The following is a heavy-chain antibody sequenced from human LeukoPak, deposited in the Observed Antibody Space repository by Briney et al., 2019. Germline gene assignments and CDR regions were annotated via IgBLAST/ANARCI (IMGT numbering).Heavy chain of an antibody. Sequence: SETLSLTCTVSGGSISSSSYYWGWIRQPPGKGLEWIGSIYYSGSTYYNPSLKSRVTISVDTSKNQFSLKLSSVTAADTAVYYCARVWYYYDSSDHDAFDIWGQGTMVTVSS. CDR3: ARVWYYYDSSDHDAFDI. CDR2: IYYSGST. D-gene: IGHD3-22*01. V-gene: IGHV4-39*07. J-gene: IGHJ3*02. CDR1: GGSISSSSYY.